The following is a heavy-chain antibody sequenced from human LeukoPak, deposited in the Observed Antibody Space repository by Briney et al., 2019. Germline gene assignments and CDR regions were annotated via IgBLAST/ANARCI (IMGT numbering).Heavy chain of an antibody. CDR3: ARDVAGSGSR. CDR2: IKRDGSET. CDR1: GFTFSSYW. V-gene: IGHV3-7*01. J-gene: IGHJ4*02. D-gene: IGHD3-10*01. Sequence: GGSLRLSCAASGFTFSSYWMSWVRPAPGKGLEWVANIKRDGSETYYVDSVKGRFTISRNNAKNSLYLQMNTLCAEDTAVYYWARDVAGSGSRWGQGTLVTVSS.